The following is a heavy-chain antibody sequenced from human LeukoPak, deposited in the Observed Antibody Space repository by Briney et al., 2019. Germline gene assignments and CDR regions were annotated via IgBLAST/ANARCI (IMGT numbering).Heavy chain of an antibody. Sequence: ASVKVSCKASGYTFTGYYMHWVRQAPGQGLEWMGIINPSGGSTSYAQKFQGRVTMTRDMSTSTVYMELSSLRSEDTAVYYCARDLGHDFWSVYGSGDYWGQGTLVTVSS. D-gene: IGHD3-3*01. J-gene: IGHJ4*02. CDR1: GYTFTGYY. CDR3: ARDLGHDFWSVYGSGDY. CDR2: INPSGGST. V-gene: IGHV1-46*01.